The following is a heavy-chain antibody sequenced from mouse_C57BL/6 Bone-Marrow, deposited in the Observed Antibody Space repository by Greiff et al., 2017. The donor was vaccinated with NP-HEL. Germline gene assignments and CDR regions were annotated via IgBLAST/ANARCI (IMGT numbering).Heavy chain of an antibody. CDR3: TSLLSLFAY. CDR1: GFNIKDDY. CDR2: IYPENGDT. D-gene: IGHD1-1*02. Sequence: VQLQQSGAELVRPGASVKLSCTASGFNIKDDYMHWVKQRPEQGLEWIGWIYPENGDTEYASKFQGKATITADTSSNTAYLQLSTLTSEDTAVYYCTSLLSLFAYWGQGTLVTVTA. V-gene: IGHV14-4*01. J-gene: IGHJ3*01.